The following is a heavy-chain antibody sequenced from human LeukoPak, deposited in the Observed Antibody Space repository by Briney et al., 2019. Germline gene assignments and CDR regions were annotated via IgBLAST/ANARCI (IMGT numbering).Heavy chain of an antibody. CDR1: GFTFSSYA. D-gene: IGHD3-10*01. CDR3: ANDRALTMVRGVIPGLNWFDP. Sequence: GGSLRLSCAASGFTFSSYAMSWVRQAPGKGLEWGSDISGSGGSTYYADSVKGRFTISRDNDKNTLYLQMHSLRAEDTAVYYCANDRALTMVRGVIPGLNWFDPWGQGPLVTVSS. V-gene: IGHV3-23*01. CDR2: ISGSGGST. J-gene: IGHJ5*02.